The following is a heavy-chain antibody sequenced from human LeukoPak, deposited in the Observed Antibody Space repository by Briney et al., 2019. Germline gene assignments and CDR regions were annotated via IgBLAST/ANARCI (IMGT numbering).Heavy chain of an antibody. CDR3: ARHFYGSGKYGMDV. CDR1: GDSISSYY. CDR2: ISYIGNT. Sequence: SETLSLTCTVSGDSISSYYWSWIRRPPGKGLEYIGYISYIGNTNYNPSLKSRVTISEDTSKNQFSLNLSSVTAADTAVYYCARHFYGSGKYGMDVWGQGTTVTVSS. V-gene: IGHV4-59*01. J-gene: IGHJ6*02. D-gene: IGHD3-10*01.